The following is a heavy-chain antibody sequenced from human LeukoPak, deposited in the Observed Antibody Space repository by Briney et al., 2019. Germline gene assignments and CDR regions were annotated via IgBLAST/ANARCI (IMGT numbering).Heavy chain of an antibody. Sequence: PSETLSLTCAVYRGSFSGYYWSWIRQPPGKGLEWIGYIYYSGSTNYNPSLKSRVTILVDTSKNQFSLKVSSVTAADTAVYYCARGQYSGSCFDNWGQGSLVTVSS. V-gene: IGHV4-59*01. D-gene: IGHD1-26*01. CDR2: IYYSGST. CDR1: RGSFSGYY. J-gene: IGHJ4*02. CDR3: ARGQYSGSCFDN.